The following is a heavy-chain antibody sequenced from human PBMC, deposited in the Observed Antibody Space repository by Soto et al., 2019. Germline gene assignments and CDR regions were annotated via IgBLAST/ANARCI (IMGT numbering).Heavy chain of an antibody. D-gene: IGHD6-25*01. J-gene: IGHJ4*02. CDR2: INEDESKK. Sequence: GGSLRLSCAASGFTFTSYWMSWVRQAPGKGLEWVATINEDESKKYYVDSVRGRFTISRDNADNSLYLQMDSLRAEDTAVYYCARWVGSGFYDYWGQGTLVTVSS. V-gene: IGHV3-7*01. CDR1: GFTFTSYW. CDR3: ARWVGSGFYDY.